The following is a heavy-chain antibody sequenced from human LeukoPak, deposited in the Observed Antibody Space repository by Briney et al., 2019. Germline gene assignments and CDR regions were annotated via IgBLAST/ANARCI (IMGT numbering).Heavy chain of an antibody. Sequence: SETLSLTCTVSGGSIRSHYWSWIRQPPGKGLEWIGYIYYSGSTNYNPSLKSRVTISVDTSRNQFSLKLSSVTAADTAVYYCARDIAAAVFDPWGQGTLVTVSS. CDR1: GGSIRSHY. D-gene: IGHD6-13*01. CDR2: IYYSGST. J-gene: IGHJ5*02. CDR3: ARDIAAAVFDP. V-gene: IGHV4-59*11.